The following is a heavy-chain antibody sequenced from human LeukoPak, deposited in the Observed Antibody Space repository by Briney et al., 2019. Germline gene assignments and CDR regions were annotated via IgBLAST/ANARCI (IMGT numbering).Heavy chain of an antibody. Sequence: PSQTLSLTCNVSGFSLTIGYFWCWIRQPPGKGLVWIGIIYYSGTTSYNPSLKSRVTISVDTSKNQFSLKLSSVTAADTAVYYCARTRYYYNSRSYGAPYYFDYWGQGTLVTVSS. D-gene: IGHD3-10*01. CDR1: GFSLTIGYF. J-gene: IGHJ4*02. V-gene: IGHV4-38-2*02. CDR2: IYYSGTT. CDR3: ARTRYYYNSRSYGAPYYFDY.